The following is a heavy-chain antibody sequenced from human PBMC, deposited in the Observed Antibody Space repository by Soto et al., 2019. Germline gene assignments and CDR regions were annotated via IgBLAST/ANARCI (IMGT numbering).Heavy chain of an antibody. J-gene: IGHJ6*02. D-gene: IGHD3-10*01. V-gene: IGHV3-66*01. CDR3: ARAGALYYGMDV. Sequence: EVQLVESGGGLVQPGGSLRLSCAASGFTVSSNYMGWVRQAPGKGLEWVSVFYSGGDTYYADSVKGRFTISRDNSKNTLYLQMNSLRADDTAVYYCARAGALYYGMDVWGQGTTVAVSS. CDR1: GFTVSSNY. CDR2: FYSGGDT.